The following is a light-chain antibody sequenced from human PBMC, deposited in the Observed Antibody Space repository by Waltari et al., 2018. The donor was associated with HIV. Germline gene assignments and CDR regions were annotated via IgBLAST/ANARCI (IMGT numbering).Light chain of an antibody. V-gene: IGKV3-20*01. Sequence: EIVLTQSPGTLSLSPGERATLSCRASQSVSSSYLAWYQQKPGQAPSVLIYGASSRATGIPDRFSGSGSGTDFTLTISRLEPEDFAVYYCQQYGSSPGFGGGTKVEIK. CDR2: GAS. J-gene: IGKJ4*01. CDR3: QQYGSSPG. CDR1: QSVSSSY.